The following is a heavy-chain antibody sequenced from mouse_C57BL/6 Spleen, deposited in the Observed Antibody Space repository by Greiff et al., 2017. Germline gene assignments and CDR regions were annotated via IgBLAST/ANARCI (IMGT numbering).Heavy chain of an antibody. D-gene: IGHD1-1*01. V-gene: IGHV1-7*01. CDR1: GYTFTSYW. Sequence: VKLQQSGAELAKPGASVKLSCKASGYTFTSYWMHWVKQRPGQGLEWIGYINPSSGYTKYNQKFKDKATLTADKSSSTAYMQLSSLTYEDSAVYYCARGGFITTVVATDYYAMDYWGQGTSVTVSS. CDR3: ARGGFITTVVATDYYAMDY. J-gene: IGHJ4*01. CDR2: INPSSGYT.